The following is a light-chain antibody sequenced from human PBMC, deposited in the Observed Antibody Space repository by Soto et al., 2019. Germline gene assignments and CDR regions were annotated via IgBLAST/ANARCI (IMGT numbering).Light chain of an antibody. CDR2: ATS. CDR3: QQSYSSPWT. CDR1: QSIRSY. J-gene: IGKJ1*01. V-gene: IGKV1-39*01. Sequence: DIQMTQSPSPLSASVGDRVTITCRASQSIRSYLNWYQQKPGKAPKLLIYATSSLQSGVPSRFSGSGSGAEFTLTISSLQPEDFAPYYCQQSYSSPWTFGQGTKVDI.